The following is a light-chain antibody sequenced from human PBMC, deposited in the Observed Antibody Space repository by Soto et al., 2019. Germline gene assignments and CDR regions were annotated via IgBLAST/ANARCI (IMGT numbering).Light chain of an antibody. Sequence: QSALTQPASVAGSPGQSITISCTGTSSDVGLYNLVSWYQQHPGKAPKFMIYEVNKRSSGISFRFSGSKSGNTASLTISGLQAEDEADYYCCSYAASGSLLFGGGTKLTVL. CDR3: CSYAASGSLL. J-gene: IGLJ2*01. CDR1: SSDVGLYNL. V-gene: IGLV2-23*02. CDR2: EVN.